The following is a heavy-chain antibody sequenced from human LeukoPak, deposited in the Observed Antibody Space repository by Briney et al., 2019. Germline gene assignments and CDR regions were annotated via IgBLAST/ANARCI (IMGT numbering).Heavy chain of an antibody. Sequence: PGGSLRLSCAASGFTFSSYWMSWVRQAPGKGLEWVANIKQDGSEEYYVDSVKGRFTISRDNAKNSLYLQMNSLRAEDTAVYYCARDPLWFGGWYFDYWGQGTLVTVSS. CDR2: IKQDGSEE. J-gene: IGHJ4*02. D-gene: IGHD3-10*01. CDR3: ARDPLWFGGWYFDY. CDR1: GFTFSSYW. V-gene: IGHV3-7*03.